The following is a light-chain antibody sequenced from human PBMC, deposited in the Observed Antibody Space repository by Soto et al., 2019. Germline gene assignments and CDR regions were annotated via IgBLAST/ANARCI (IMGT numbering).Light chain of an antibody. CDR3: LSYSTSSTHV. V-gene: IGLV2-14*03. CDR1: SSDVGGYNY. CDR2: DVS. Sequence: QSVLTQPASVSGSPGQSITIPCTGTSSDVGGYNYVSWYQQHPGIAPKVMIYDVSNRPSGVSNRFSGSKSGNTASLTISGLQAEDEADYYCLSYSTSSTHVFGTGTKVTVL. J-gene: IGLJ1*01.